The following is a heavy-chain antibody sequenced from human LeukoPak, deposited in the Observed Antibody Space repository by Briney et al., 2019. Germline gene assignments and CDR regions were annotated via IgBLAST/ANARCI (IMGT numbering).Heavy chain of an antibody. CDR1: GGSISSYY. V-gene: IGHV4-59*12. Sequence: SETLSLTCTVSGGSISSYYWSWIRQPPGKGLEWIGCIYYSGGTKYNPSLQSRVTISIDTSKNHFSLKLSFVTAADTAVYYCARAKAYCSSTSCYRGAAFDIWGQGTMVTVSS. CDR2: IYYSGGT. J-gene: IGHJ3*02. D-gene: IGHD2-2*01. CDR3: ARAKAYCSSTSCYRGAAFDI.